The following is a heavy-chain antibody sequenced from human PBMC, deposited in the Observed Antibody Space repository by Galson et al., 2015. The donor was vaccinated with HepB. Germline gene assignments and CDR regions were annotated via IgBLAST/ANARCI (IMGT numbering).Heavy chain of an antibody. CDR3: ARETYGDRTRVDY. D-gene: IGHD4-17*01. CDR1: GFMFGAYS. J-gene: IGHJ4*02. CDR2: IDSTSAYL. Sequence: SLRLSCAASGFMFGAYSMNWVRQTPGKGLEWLSSIDSTSAYLYYADSVMGRFTISRDNAKNSLYLQMHSLRAEDTAVYYCARETYGDRTRVDYWGQGTLVTVSS. V-gene: IGHV3-21*06.